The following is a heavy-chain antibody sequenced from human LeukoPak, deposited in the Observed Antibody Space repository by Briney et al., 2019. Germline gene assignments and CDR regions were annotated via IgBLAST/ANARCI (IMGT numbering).Heavy chain of an antibody. Sequence: GGSLRLSCAASGFTFSSYWMHWVRQAPGKGLEWVSGINRDGSTTTYADSVTGRFTISRDNAKNTLYLQVNTLRAEDTAVYYCARPSAQGNAFDIWGQGTMVTVSS. D-gene: IGHD2-2*01. CDR2: INRDGSTT. V-gene: IGHV3-74*01. CDR1: GFTFSSYW. J-gene: IGHJ3*02. CDR3: ARPSAQGNAFDI.